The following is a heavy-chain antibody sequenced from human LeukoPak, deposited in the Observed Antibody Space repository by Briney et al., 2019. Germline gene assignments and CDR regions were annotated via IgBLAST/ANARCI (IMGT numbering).Heavy chain of an antibody. CDR3: ARGPLHSSGYCAFDI. J-gene: IGHJ3*02. D-gene: IGHD3-22*01. CDR1: GYTFTNYD. V-gene: IGHV1-8*01. Sequence: GALVKVSCKASGYTFTNYDINWVRQATGPGLEWMGWMNPNSGNTGYAQKLQGRVTMTRNTSISTAYMELSSLRSEDTAVYYCARGPLHSSGYCAFDIWGQGTMVTVSS. CDR2: MNPNSGNT.